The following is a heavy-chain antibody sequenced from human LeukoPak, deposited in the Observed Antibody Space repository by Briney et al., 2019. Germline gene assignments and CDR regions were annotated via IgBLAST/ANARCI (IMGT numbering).Heavy chain of an antibody. V-gene: IGHV3-30*02. Sequence: GGSLRLSCVASGFTFNDHGMHWVRQAPGKGLEWLAFVRYDGTDESYGASVRGRLTISRDDSLNTLYLQMDSLGHDDTAVYYCARNRAFGTFDAFDMWGQGTMVTVSS. CDR3: ARNRAFGTFDAFDM. CDR2: VRYDGTDE. CDR1: GFTFNDHG. J-gene: IGHJ3*02. D-gene: IGHD3-10*01.